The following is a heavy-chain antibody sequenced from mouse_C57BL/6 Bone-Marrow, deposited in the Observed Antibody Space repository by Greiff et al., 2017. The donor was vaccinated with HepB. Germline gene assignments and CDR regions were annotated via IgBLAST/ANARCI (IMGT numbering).Heavy chain of an antibody. Sequence: QVQLQQPGTELVKPGASVKLSCKASGYTFTSYWMHWVKQRPGQGLEWIGNINPSNGGTNYNEKFKSKATLTVDKSSSTAYMQLSSLTSEDSAVYYCAREDLYYGNYEAMDYWGQGTSVTVSS. D-gene: IGHD2-1*01. V-gene: IGHV1-53*01. J-gene: IGHJ4*01. CDR2: INPSNGGT. CDR1: GYTFTSYW. CDR3: AREDLYYGNYEAMDY.